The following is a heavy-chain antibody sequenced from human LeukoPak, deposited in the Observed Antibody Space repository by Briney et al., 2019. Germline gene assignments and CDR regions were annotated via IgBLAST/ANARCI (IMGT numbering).Heavy chain of an antibody. Sequence: PSETLSLTCTVSGGSIISGSYYWGWIRQPPGRGLEWIGSIYYSGNTNYSPSLKSRVTISVDTSKNQFSLKLSSVTAADTAVYYCAGHMMVIREIDYWGQGTLVTVSS. V-gene: IGHV4-39*07. CDR2: IYYSGNT. J-gene: IGHJ4*02. D-gene: IGHD3-22*01. CDR1: GGSIISGSYY. CDR3: AGHMMVIREIDY.